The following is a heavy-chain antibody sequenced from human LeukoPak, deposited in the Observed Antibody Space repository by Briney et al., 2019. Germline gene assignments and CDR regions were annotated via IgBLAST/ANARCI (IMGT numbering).Heavy chain of an antibody. CDR3: ARIGGSGSYSGHYFDH. CDR1: GFTFSSYS. J-gene: IGHJ4*02. Sequence: GGSLRLSCAASGFTFSSYSMNWVRQAPGKGLEWVSSISSSSSYIYHADSVTGRSTISRDNAKNTMYLQMNSVRAEDTAVYYCARIGGSGSYSGHYFDHWGQGTLVTVSS. D-gene: IGHD3-10*01. CDR2: ISSSSSYI. V-gene: IGHV3-21*01.